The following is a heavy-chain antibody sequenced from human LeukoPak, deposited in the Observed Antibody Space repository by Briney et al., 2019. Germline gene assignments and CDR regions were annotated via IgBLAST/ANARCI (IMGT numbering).Heavy chain of an antibody. D-gene: IGHD5-18*01. CDR3: ARGLGYTYAYYSY. J-gene: IGHJ4*02. Sequence: GESLKISCKGYGYSFSSYWIGWVRQMPGKGLELMGIIYPGDSDTRYSPSFQAQVTISADKSITTAYLQWSSLKASDSAMYYCARGLGYTYAYYSYWGQGTLVTVS. CDR2: IYPGDSDT. CDR1: GYSFSSYW. V-gene: IGHV5-51*06.